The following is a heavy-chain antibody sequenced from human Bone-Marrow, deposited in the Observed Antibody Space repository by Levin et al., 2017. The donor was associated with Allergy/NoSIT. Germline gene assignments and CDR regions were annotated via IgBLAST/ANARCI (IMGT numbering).Heavy chain of an antibody. CDR2: IYYSGNT. Sequence: SETLSLTCTVSGGSISGGGYYWSWIRQHPGKGLEWIVYIYYSGNTYYNPSLKSRVIISVVTSKNQLSLKLTSVTVADTAVYYCARFNGYDFDYWGQGTLVTVSS. J-gene: IGHJ4*02. CDR1: GGSISGGGYY. D-gene: IGHD5-12*01. CDR3: ARFNGYDFDY. V-gene: IGHV4-31*03.